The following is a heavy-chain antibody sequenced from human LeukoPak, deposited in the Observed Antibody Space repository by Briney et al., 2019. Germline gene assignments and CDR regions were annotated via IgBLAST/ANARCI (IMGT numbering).Heavy chain of an antibody. J-gene: IGHJ4*02. V-gene: IGHV3-23*01. Sequence: ETLSLTCTVSGGSISSYYWSWIRQAPGKGLEWVSAISGSGGSTYYADSVKGRFTISRDNSKNTLYLQMNRLRAEDTAVYCCAKLGGSVYGGGQGTLVTVSS. CDR3: AKLGGSVYG. D-gene: IGHD6-25*01. CDR1: GGSISSYY. CDR2: ISGSGGST.